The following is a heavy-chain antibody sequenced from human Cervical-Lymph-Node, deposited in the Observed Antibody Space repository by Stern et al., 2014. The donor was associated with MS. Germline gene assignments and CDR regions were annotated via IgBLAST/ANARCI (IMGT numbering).Heavy chain of an antibody. CDR1: GDSISSYTHY. CDR3: AKHACTGAACPFDL. D-gene: IGHD2-8*02. CDR2: VYYSGAT. J-gene: IGHJ4*02. Sequence: QVQLQESGPGLVKPSETLSLTCAVSGDSISSYTHYWAWIRQPPGKGLERIGRVYYSGATYYNPSLKSRVTISVDTSKNHSPLGLNSVPAADTAVYYCAKHACTGAACPFDLWGQGTLVTVSS. V-gene: IGHV4-39*01.